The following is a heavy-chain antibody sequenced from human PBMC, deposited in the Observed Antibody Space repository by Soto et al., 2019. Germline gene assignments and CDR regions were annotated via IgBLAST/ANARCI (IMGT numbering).Heavy chain of an antibody. J-gene: IGHJ6*02. V-gene: IGHV3-15*07. CDR1: GFTFSNAW. D-gene: IGHD3-22*01. CDR3: TTSTYYYDSSGSMDV. Sequence: EVQLVESGGGLVKPGGSLRLSCAASGFTFSNAWMNWVRQAPGKGLEWVGRIKSKTDVGTTDYAAPVKGRFTISRDDSKNTLYLQMNSLKTEDTAVYYCTTSTYYYDSSGSMDVWGQGTTVTVSS. CDR2: IKSKTDVGTT.